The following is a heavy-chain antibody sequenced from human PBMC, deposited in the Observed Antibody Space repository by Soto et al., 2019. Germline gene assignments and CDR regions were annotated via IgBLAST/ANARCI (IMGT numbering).Heavy chain of an antibody. J-gene: IGHJ6*02. V-gene: IGHV3-23*01. D-gene: IGHD3-3*01. CDR1: GFTFSSYA. Sequence: PGGSLRLSCAASGFTFSSYAMSWVRQAPGKGLEWVSAISGSGGSTYYADSVKGRFTISRDNSKNTLYLQMNSLRAEDTAVYYCAKGRPYYDFWSGYEFMVWGQGTTVTVSS. CDR3: AKGRPYYDFWSGYEFMV. CDR2: ISGSGGST.